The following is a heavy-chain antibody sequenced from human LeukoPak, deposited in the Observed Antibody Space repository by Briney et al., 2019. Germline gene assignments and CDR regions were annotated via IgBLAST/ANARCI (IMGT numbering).Heavy chain of an antibody. CDR2: IYYSGST. J-gene: IGHJ4*02. Sequence: SETLSLTCTVSGGSISSSNFYWGWIRQPPGKGLEWIGSIYYSGSTYYNPSLKSRVTISVDTSKNQFSLKLSSVTAADTAVYYCARDPGSGGSAFDYWGQGTLVTVSS. CDR3: ARDPGSGGSAFDY. D-gene: IGHD6-19*01. CDR1: GGSISSSNFY. V-gene: IGHV4-39*07.